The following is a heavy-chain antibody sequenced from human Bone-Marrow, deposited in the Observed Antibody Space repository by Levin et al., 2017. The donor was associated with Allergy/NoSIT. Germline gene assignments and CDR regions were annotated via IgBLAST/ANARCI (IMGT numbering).Heavy chain of an antibody. CDR1: GYTFTSYD. D-gene: IGHD6-19*01. J-gene: IGHJ4*02. Sequence: GESLKISCKASGYTFTSYDINWVRQATGQGLEWMGWMNPNSGNTGYAQKFQGRVTMTRNTSISTAYMELSSLRSEDTAVYYCARPLSIAVAGTRDYWGQGTLVTVSS. CDR3: ARPLSIAVAGTRDY. V-gene: IGHV1-8*01. CDR2: MNPNSGNT.